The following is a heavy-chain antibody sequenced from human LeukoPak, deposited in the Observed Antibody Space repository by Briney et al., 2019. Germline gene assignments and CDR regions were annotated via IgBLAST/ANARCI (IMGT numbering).Heavy chain of an antibody. J-gene: IGHJ5*02. CDR1: GGSISSYY. CDR3: ARVSFYYGLGSYYSSFDP. CDR2: IYYSGST. Sequence: PSETLSLTCTVSGGSISSYYWSWIRQPPGKGLEWIGYIYYSGSTNYNPSLKSRVTISVDTSKNQFSLKLSSVTAADTAVYYCARVSFYYGLGSYYSSFDPWGQGTLVTVSS. V-gene: IGHV4-59*01. D-gene: IGHD3-10*01.